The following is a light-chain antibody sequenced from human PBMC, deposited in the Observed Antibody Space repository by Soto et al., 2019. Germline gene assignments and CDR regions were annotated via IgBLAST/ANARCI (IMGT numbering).Light chain of an antibody. CDR3: QQLNSHPPS. J-gene: IGKJ5*01. Sequence: EIQLTHSPSFLSASLGERATITCRATQSISNYLAWYQQKPGQAPNLLIYATSTLQSGVASRFSGRGSGTVITLTVSSLHPEDVATYYCQQLNSHPPSFGQGRRLEI. CDR2: ATS. CDR1: QSISNY. V-gene: IGKV1-9*01.